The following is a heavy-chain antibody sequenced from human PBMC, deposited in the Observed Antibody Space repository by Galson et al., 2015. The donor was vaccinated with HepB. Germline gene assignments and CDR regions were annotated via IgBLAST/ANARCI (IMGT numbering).Heavy chain of an antibody. CDR3: ARDQDEGGFDYYYYGMDV. J-gene: IGHJ6*02. Sequence: SLRLSCAASGFTFSSYSMNWVRQAPGKGLEWVSYISSSSSTIYYADSVKGRFTISRDNAKNSLYLQMNSLRDEDTAVYYCARDQDEGGFDYYYYGMDVWGQGTTVTVSS. CDR1: GFTFSSYS. D-gene: IGHD3-16*01. V-gene: IGHV3-48*02. CDR2: ISSSSSTI.